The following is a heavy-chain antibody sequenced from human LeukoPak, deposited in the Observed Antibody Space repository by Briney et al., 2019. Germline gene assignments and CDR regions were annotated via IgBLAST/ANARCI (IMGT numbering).Heavy chain of an antibody. Sequence: GGSLRLSCAASGFTFSGSAMHWVRQASGKGLEWVGRIRSKANSYATAYAASVKGRFTISRDDSKNTAYLQMNSLKTEDTAVYYCFVCYDSSGYYYDYWGQGTLVTVSS. CDR2: IRSKANSYAT. D-gene: IGHD3-22*01. J-gene: IGHJ4*02. V-gene: IGHV3-73*01. CDR1: GFTFSGSA. CDR3: FVCYDSSGYYYDY.